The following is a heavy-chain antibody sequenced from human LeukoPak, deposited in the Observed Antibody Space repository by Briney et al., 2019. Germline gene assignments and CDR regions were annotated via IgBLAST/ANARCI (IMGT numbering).Heavy chain of an antibody. CDR2: IYFTGTT. Sequence: PSETLSLTCTVSGGSFSSYYWSWIRQSPGKGLEWIGFIYFTGTTTYNPSLKSRVAMSLDTSKTQFSLRLGSVTAADTAVYFCARDQGSLTRSWYTGYWGQGTQVTVSS. D-gene: IGHD6-13*01. V-gene: IGHV4-59*01. CDR3: ARDQGSLTRSWYTGY. CDR1: GGSFSSYY. J-gene: IGHJ4*02.